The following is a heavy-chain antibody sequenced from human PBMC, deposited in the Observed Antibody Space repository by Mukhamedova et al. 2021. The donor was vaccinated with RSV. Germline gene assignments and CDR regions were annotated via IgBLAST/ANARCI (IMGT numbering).Heavy chain of an antibody. V-gene: IGHV1-18*01. CDR3: ARAWFGEATNWFDP. J-gene: IGHJ5*02. Sequence: PGQGLEWMGWISTYNGNTNYVQKFQGRVTMTTDTSTSTAYMELRSLRSDDTAVYYCARAWFGEATNWFDPWGQGTPGTVS. D-gene: IGHD3-10*01. CDR2: ISTYNGNT.